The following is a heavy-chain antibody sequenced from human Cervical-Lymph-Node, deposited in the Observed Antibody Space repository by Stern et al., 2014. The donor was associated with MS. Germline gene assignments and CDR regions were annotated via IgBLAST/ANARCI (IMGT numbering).Heavy chain of an antibody. J-gene: IGHJ3*02. CDR1: GYTFTSYG. V-gene: IGHV1-18*01. Sequence: VQLVETGAEVKKPGASVKVSCKASGYTFTSYGISWERQDPRQGLEWMGWISAFNGNTIYAQKLQCIVTLSTDTSTSTAYMELRSLRSDDTAVYYCAKGLLGSENAFDIWAQGTMVTVSS. CDR3: AKGLLGSENAFDI. D-gene: IGHD2-15*01. CDR2: ISAFNGNT.